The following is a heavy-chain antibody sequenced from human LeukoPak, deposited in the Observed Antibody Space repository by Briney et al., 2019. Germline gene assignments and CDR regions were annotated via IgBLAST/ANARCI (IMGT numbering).Heavy chain of an antibody. J-gene: IGHJ4*02. CDR3: AKDDAWLQFDD. CDR1: GFTFSSYA. D-gene: IGHD5-24*01. CDR2: IGPSGVIT. V-gene: IGHV3-23*01. Sequence: GGSLRLSCAASGFTFSSYAMSWVRQAPGKGLEWVSGIGPSGVITYYADSVKGRFTISRDNYKSTVYLQMNSLRADDTAVYYCAKDDAWLQFDDWGQGTLVTVSS.